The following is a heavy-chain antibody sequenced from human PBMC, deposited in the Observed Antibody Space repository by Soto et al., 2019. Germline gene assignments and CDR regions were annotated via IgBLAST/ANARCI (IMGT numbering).Heavy chain of an antibody. CDR1: GFTFDDYA. J-gene: IGHJ4*02. D-gene: IGHD3-10*01. CDR2: ISWNSGSI. V-gene: IGHV3-9*01. CDR3: AKDIGGFYGSGSYFDY. Sequence: LRLSCAASGFTFDDYAMHWVRQAPGKGLEWVSGISWNSGSIGYADSVKGRFTISRDNAKNSLYLQMNSLRAEDTALYYCAKDIGGFYGSGSYFDYWGQGTLVTVSS.